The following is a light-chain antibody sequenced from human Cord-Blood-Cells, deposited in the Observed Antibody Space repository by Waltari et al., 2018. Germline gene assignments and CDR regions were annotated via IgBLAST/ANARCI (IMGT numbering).Light chain of an antibody. CDR1: QSISSW. CDR3: QQYNSYGT. J-gene: IGKJ1*01. Sequence: DIQMTQSPSTLSASVGDRVTITCRARQSISSWLAWYQQKPGKAPKLLIYDASSLESGVPARVSGSGSGTEVTLTISSLQPDDFATYYCQQYNSYGTFGQGTKVEIK. CDR2: DAS. V-gene: IGKV1-5*01.